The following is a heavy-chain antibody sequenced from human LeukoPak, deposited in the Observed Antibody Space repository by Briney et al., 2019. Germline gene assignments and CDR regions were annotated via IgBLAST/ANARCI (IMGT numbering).Heavy chain of an antibody. D-gene: IGHD2-2*01. J-gene: IGHJ6*03. CDR1: GDSLSSSHTYY. CDR2: SYFRGST. Sequence: PSETLSLTCSVSGDSLSSSHTYYWGWIRQPPGKGLEWIGSSYFRGSTYSSPSLRSRVVISVDTSKNQFSLKLSSVTAADTAVYYCARGPRIGPVVYYYYYMDVWGKGTTVTVSS. V-gene: IGHV4-39*07. CDR3: ARGPRIGPVVYYYYYMDV.